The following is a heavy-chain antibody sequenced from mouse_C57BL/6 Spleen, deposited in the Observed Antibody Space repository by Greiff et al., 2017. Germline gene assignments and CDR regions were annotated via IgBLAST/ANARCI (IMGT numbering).Heavy chain of an antibody. CDR3: DKIYDYDGSEDD. Sequence: VQLKESGPGLVQPSQSLSITCTVSGFSLTSYGVHWVRQSPGKGLEWLGVIWRGGSTDYNAAFMSRLSITKDNSKSQVFFKMNSLQADDTAIYSCDKIYDYDGSEDDWGQGTSVTVSS. J-gene: IGHJ4*01. V-gene: IGHV2-5*01. CDR2: IWRGGST. D-gene: IGHD2-4*01. CDR1: GFSLTSYG.